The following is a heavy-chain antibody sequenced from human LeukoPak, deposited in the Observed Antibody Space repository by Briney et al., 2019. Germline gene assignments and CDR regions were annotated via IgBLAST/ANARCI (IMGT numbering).Heavy chain of an antibody. V-gene: IGHV4-30-2*01. CDR3: ARAGHGDYDFDY. D-gene: IGHD4-17*01. J-gene: IGHJ4*02. CDR1: GGSISSGGYS. CDR2: IYHSGST. Sequence: SETLSLTCAVSGGSISSGGYSWSWIRQPPGKGLEWIGYIYHSGSTYYNPSLKSRVTISVDRSKNQFSLKLSSVTAADTAVYYCARAGHGDYDFDYWGQGTLVTVSS.